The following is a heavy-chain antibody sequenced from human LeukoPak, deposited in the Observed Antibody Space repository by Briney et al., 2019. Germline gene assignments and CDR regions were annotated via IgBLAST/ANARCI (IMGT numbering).Heavy chain of an antibody. J-gene: IGHJ4*02. CDR1: GFTLSSYA. Sequence: GGSLRLSCAASGFTLSSYAMSWVRQTPGKGLEWVAAISVSGNTYHADSVKGRFTISRDSSKNTLYLQMNRLRAEDAAVYYCAKAPVTTCSGAYCYPFDYWGQGTLVTVSS. CDR3: AKAPVTTCSGAYCYPFDY. CDR2: ISVSGNT. D-gene: IGHD2-21*01. V-gene: IGHV3-23*01.